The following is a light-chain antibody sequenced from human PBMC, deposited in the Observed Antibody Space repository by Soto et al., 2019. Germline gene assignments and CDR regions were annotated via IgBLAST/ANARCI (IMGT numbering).Light chain of an antibody. V-gene: IGKV3-15*01. CDR3: QQYNDWPRT. CDR1: QSVRSH. J-gene: IGKJ4*01. CDR2: GAS. Sequence: EFVMTHAPSTLSVSPGARATLSCRASQSVRSHLVWYQQKPGQAPSPLLFGASTRATGVPARFSGSESGTEFTPTISSLQSEDVALYFCQQYNDWPRTFGGGTKVDIK.